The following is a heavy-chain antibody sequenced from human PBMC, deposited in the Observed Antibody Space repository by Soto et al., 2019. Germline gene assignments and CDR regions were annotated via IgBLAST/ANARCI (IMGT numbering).Heavy chain of an antibody. CDR3: ARSPYYYDSSGYWGY. V-gene: IGHV3-11*01. CDR1: GFTCSHYY. J-gene: IGHJ4*02. Sequence: GGSLTLSCAASGFTCSHYYMSWIRQAPGKGLEWVSYISSSGSTIYYADSVKGRFTISRDNAKNSLYLQMNSLRAEDTAVYYCARSPYYYDSSGYWGYWGQGTQVTVSS. D-gene: IGHD3-22*01. CDR2: ISSSGSTI.